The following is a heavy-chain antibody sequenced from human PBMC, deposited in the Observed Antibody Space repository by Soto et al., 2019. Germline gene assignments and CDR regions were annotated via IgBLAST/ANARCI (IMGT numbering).Heavy chain of an antibody. D-gene: IGHD6-6*01. CDR2: IYPADSDT. CDR3: TRRFFPSSSPRGYYFDS. CDR1: GYSFTSYW. J-gene: IGHJ4*02. Sequence: GESLKISCQGSGYSFTSYWIGWVRQMPGKGLEWMGIIYPADSDTRYSPSFQGQVTISADISITTVYLQWSSLKASDTAIYYCTRRFFPSSSPRGYYFDSWGQGTLVTVSS. V-gene: IGHV5-51*01.